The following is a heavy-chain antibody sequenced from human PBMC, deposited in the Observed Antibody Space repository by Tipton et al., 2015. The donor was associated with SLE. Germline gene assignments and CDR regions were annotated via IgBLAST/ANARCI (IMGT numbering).Heavy chain of an antibody. D-gene: IGHD1-26*01. CDR3: ARIHPREVGPTSY. V-gene: IGHV1-18*01. CDR1: GYTFTNFA. CDR2: VNTYNGNT. J-gene: IGHJ4*02. Sequence: QLVQSGAEVKKPGASVKVSCKASGYTFTNFAISWVRQAPGQGLEWMGWVNTYNGNTNYARKLQVRVTLTTDTSTATAYMELRSLTSDDTAVYYCARIHPREVGPTSYWGQGTLVTVSS.